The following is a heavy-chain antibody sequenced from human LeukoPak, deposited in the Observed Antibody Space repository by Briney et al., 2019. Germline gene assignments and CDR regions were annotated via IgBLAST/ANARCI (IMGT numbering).Heavy chain of an antibody. J-gene: IGHJ4*02. CDR2: ISYDGSNK. CDR3: ARVGIAVAGSFDY. V-gene: IGHV3-30*04. Sequence: GGSLRLSCAASGFTFSSYAMHWVRQAPGKGLEWVAVISYDGSNKYYADSVKGRFTISRHNSKNTLYLQMNSLRAEDTAVYYCARVGIAVAGSFDYWGQGTLVTVSS. D-gene: IGHD6-19*01. CDR1: GFTFSSYA.